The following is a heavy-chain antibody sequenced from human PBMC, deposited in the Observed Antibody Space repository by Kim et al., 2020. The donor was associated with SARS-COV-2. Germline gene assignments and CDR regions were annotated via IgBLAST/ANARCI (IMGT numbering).Heavy chain of an antibody. Sequence: SETLSLTCTVSGGSISSSSYYWGWIRQPPGKGLEWIGSIYYSGSTYYNPSLKSRVTISVDTSKNQFSLKLSSVTAADTAVYYCARQSWAFDIWGQGTMVTVSS. CDR2: IYYSGST. CDR3: ARQSWAFDI. CDR1: GGSISSSSYY. J-gene: IGHJ3*02. V-gene: IGHV4-39*01.